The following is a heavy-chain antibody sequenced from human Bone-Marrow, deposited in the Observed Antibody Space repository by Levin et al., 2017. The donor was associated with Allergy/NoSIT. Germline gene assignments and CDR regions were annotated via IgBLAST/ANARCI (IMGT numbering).Heavy chain of an antibody. D-gene: IGHD6-6*01. CDR2: ISFDGSIQ. CDR3: AKGLGLGARWGLCDS. J-gene: IGHJ4*02. CDR1: GFTFSNYG. Sequence: HAGGSLRLSCAASGFTFSNYGMHWVRQAPGKGLEWVALISFDGSIQDYADSVKGRFTISRDNSKNMLYLQLNTLRTEDTGLYYCAKGLGLGARWGLCDSWGQGTLVTVSS. V-gene: IGHV3-30*18.